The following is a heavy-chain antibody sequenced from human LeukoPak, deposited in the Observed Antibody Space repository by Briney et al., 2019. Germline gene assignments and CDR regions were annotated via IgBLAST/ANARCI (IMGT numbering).Heavy chain of an antibody. D-gene: IGHD6-6*01. J-gene: IGHJ4*02. Sequence: SETLSLTCTVSGDSIISTNYYWGWLRQPPGKGLEWIGHIYYSGATYYNASLKSRVTISVDTSKNQFSLKLNLVTAADTAVYFCARLVEYGSSSFDSWGQGTLVTVSS. CDR1: GDSIISTNYY. CDR3: ARLVEYGSSSFDS. V-gene: IGHV4-39*01. CDR2: IYYSGAT.